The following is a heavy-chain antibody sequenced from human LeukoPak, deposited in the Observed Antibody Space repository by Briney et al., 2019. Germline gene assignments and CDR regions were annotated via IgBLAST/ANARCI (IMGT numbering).Heavy chain of an antibody. J-gene: IGHJ4*02. Sequence: SETLSLTCGVYGGSLNNYYWSWIRQPPGKGLEWIGEIDHRGSTNYNPSLKGRVTISLDTSKNQFSLRLNSLTAADTAVYYCARGWGEPLWGQGTLVTVSS. CDR3: ARGWGEPL. D-gene: IGHD3-10*01. CDR2: IDHRGST. V-gene: IGHV4-34*01. CDR1: GGSLNNYY.